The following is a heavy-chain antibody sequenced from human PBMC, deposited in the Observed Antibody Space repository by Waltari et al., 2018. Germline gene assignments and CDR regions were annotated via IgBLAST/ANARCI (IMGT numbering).Heavy chain of an antibody. J-gene: IGHJ3*01. CDR3: ARHRDPGHSFDV. CDR1: GWSLSGHW. Sequence: QVQLQQWGAGLLKPSETLSLTCAVYGWSLSGHWWSWIRKPPGKGLEGIGEINESGSTNYRPSLKSRAAISVDTSRNQFSLKLSSVTAADTAIYYCARHRDPGHSFDVWGQGTVTVSS. V-gene: IGHV4-34*01. D-gene: IGHD2-21*01. CDR2: INESGST.